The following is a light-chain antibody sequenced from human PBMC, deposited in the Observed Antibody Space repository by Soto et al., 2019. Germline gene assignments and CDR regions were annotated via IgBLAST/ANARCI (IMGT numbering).Light chain of an antibody. V-gene: IGKV3-11*01. CDR3: QQHNDWPT. CDR2: GAS. J-gene: IGKJ5*01. Sequence: EIVLTQSPATLSLSPGERATLSCRASQSVSSYLAWYQQKPGQAPRLLIYGASSRATGIPDRFSGGGSGTEFILTISSVESEDFAIYYCQQHNDWPTFGQGTRLEIK. CDR1: QSVSSY.